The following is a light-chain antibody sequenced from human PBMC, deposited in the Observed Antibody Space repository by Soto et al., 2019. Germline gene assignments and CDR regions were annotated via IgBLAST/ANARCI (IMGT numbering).Light chain of an antibody. CDR2: KAS. CDR1: QSISSW. CDR3: QQYNIYPWT. Sequence: DIQMTQSPSTLSASVGDRVTITCRASQSISSWLAWYQQKPGKAPKLLIYKASSLESRVPSRFSGSGSGTEFTLTISSLQPDDVATYYCQQYNIYPWTFGQGTKVEIK. J-gene: IGKJ1*01. V-gene: IGKV1-5*03.